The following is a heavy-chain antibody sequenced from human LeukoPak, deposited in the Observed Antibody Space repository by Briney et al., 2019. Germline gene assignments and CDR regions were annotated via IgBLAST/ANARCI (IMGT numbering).Heavy chain of an antibody. V-gene: IGHV3-23*01. CDR2: ISGSGVMT. D-gene: IGHD4-17*01. CDR1: GFTFSDYA. CDR3: ARGGSLVTTFYDWFDP. J-gene: IGHJ5*02. Sequence: PGGSLRLSCAASGFTFSDYAMTWVRQAPGKGLEWVATISGSGVMTYYADSVKGRFTVSGDNSKNTLYLQMNSLRAEDTAVYYCARGGSLVTTFYDWFDPWGQGTLVTVSS.